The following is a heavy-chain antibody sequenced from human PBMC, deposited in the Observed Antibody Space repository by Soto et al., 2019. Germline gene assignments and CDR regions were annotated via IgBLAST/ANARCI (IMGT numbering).Heavy chain of an antibody. CDR2: INHSGST. CDR3: ARDVLMVYAGWFDP. CDR1: GGSFSGYY. V-gene: IGHV4-34*01. J-gene: IGHJ5*02. D-gene: IGHD2-8*01. Sequence: PSETLSLTCAVYGGSFSGYYWSRIRQPPGKGLEWIGEINHSGSTNYNPSLKSRVTISVDTSKNQFSLKLSSVTAADTAVYYCARDVLMVYAGWFDPWGQGTLVTVS.